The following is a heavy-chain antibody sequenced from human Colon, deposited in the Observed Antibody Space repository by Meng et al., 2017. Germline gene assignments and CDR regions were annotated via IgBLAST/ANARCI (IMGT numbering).Heavy chain of an antibody. CDR3: ARDTLYVTDY. D-gene: IGHD5/OR15-5a*01. Sequence: QVHLHESGPGLVRPSEDLSLVCTVSGGSIKSGGYHWSWVRQHPGKCLEYIGFMSDSGTTDYNPSLMSRVSISKIGSSKTQFSLTLRSVTAADTATYFCARDTLYVTDYWGQGALVTSPQ. CDR1: GGSIKSGGYH. CDR2: MSDSGTT. J-gene: IGHJ4*02. V-gene: IGHV4-31*03.